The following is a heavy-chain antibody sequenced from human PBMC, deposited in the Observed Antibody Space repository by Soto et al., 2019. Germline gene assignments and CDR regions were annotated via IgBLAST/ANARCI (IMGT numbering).Heavy chain of an antibody. Sequence: SETLSLTCAVYGGSFSGYYWSWIRQPPGKGLEWIGEINHSGSTNYNPSLKSRVTISVDTSKNQFSLKLSSVTAADTAVYYCARIFNDYYDSSGYYVDYYGMDVWGQGTTVTVSS. D-gene: IGHD3-22*01. CDR3: ARIFNDYYDSSGYYVDYYGMDV. J-gene: IGHJ6*02. CDR2: INHSGST. V-gene: IGHV4-34*01. CDR1: GGSFSGYY.